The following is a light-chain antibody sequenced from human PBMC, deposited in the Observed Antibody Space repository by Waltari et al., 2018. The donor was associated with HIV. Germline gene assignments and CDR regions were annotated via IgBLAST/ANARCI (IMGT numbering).Light chain of an antibody. V-gene: IGLV2-23*02. CDR2: EVS. Sequence: QSALTQPASVSGSPGQSITISCTGTSSDVGGSNLFTWSQQHPGKAPKLMIYEVSKRPSGVSNRFSGSKSGNTASLTISGLQAEDEADYYCCAYAGSTTYVIFGGGTKLTVL. CDR3: CAYAGSTTYVI. CDR1: SSDVGGSNL. J-gene: IGLJ2*01.